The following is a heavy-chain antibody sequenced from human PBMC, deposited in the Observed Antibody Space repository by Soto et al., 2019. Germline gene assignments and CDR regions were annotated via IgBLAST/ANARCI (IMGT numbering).Heavy chain of an antibody. D-gene: IGHD3-3*01. Sequence: SETLSLTCAVSGGSISSNNWWSWVRQAPGKGLEWIGEIYHSGRTSYNPSLRSRVTMSVDKSKNQFSLIVTSVTAADTAVYYCTKGGSGHPYYSDNWGPGTLVTVS. CDR1: GGSISSNNW. J-gene: IGHJ4*02. CDR2: IYHSGRT. V-gene: IGHV4-4*02. CDR3: TKGGSGHPYYSDN.